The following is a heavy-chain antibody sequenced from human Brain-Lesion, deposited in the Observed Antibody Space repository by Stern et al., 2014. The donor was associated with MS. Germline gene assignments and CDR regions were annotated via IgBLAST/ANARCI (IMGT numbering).Heavy chain of an antibody. Sequence: EVQLLESGGDLVQPGRSLRLSCAAFGFTFDDYAMHWVRQAPGKGLEWVAGISWNSGTIGHADSVKGRFTTSRDNAYSSLYLQMNSLRPEDTALYYCARDITGSSAYFAYWGQGTLVTVSS. CDR2: ISWNSGTI. CDR1: GFTFDDYA. V-gene: IGHV3-9*01. CDR3: ARDITGSSAYFAY. D-gene: IGHD1-14*01. J-gene: IGHJ4*02.